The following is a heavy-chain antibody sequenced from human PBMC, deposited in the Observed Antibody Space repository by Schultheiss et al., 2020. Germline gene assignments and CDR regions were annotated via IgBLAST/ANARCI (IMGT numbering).Heavy chain of an antibody. V-gene: IGHV4-4*02. J-gene: IGHJ4*02. CDR1: GGSISSSNW. CDR3: ARVTRGVGWGVYFDY. Sequence: SETLSLTCAVSGGSISSSNWWSWVRQPPGKGLEWIGEIYHSGSTYYNPSLKSRVTISVDRSKIQFSLKLSSVTAADTAVYYCARVTRGVGWGVYFDYWGQGTLVTVSS. CDR2: IYHSGST. D-gene: IGHD3-10*01.